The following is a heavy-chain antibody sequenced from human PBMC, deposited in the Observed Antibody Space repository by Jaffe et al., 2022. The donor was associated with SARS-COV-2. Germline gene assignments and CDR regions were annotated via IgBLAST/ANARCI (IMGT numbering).Heavy chain of an antibody. V-gene: IGHV4-59*01. CDR3: ARAWYSSNWNYYYGMDV. J-gene: IGHJ6*02. CDR1: GGSISSYY. Sequence: QVQLQESGPRLVKPSETLSLTCTVSGGSISSYYWTWIRQPPGKGLEWIGYIYYSGSINYNPSLKSRVTISVDTSKNQFSLKLTSVTAADTAVYYCARAWYSSNWNYYYGMDVWGQGTTVTVSS. CDR2: IYYSGSI. D-gene: IGHD6-13*01.